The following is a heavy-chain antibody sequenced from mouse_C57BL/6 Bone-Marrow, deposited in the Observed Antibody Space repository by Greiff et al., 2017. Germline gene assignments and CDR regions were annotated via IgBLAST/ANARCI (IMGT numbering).Heavy chain of an antibody. V-gene: IGHV2-2*01. CDR2: IWSGGST. CDR3: ARNPSSGYWFAY. CDR1: GFSLTSYG. D-gene: IGHD3-2*02. J-gene: IGHJ3*01. Sequence: QVQLQQSGPGLVQPSQSLSITCTVSGFSLTSYGVHWVRQSPGKGLEWLGVIWSGGSTDYNAAFISRLSISKDNSKSQVFFKMNSLQADDTAIYYCARNPSSGYWFAYWGQGTLVTVSA.